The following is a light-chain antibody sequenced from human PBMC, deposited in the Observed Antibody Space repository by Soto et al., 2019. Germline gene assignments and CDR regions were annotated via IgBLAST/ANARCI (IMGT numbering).Light chain of an antibody. CDR2: AAS. CDR1: QSISSY. J-gene: IGKJ1*01. CDR3: QQSYSTPWT. V-gene: IGKV1-39*01. Sequence: DIQMTQSPSSLSASVGDRVTITCRASQSISSYLNWYQQKPGKAPKLLIYAASSLQSGVPSRFSGSGSGTDFTLTTSRLQPEDFATYYCQQSYSTPWTFGQRTKVEIK.